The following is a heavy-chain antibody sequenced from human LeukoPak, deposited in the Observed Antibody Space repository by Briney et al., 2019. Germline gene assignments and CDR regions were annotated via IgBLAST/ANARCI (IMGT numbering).Heavy chain of an antibody. CDR1: GFNFDDSA. CDR3: AKGPKENWYFDL. CDR2: MNWISDFK. Sequence: PGRSLRLSCAASGFNFDDSAIHWVRQAPGKGLEWVSAMNWISDFKAYADSVKGQFTISRDNDKNSVHLQMNSLRPEDMAVYYCAKGPKENWYFDLWGRGTLVTVSS. V-gene: IGHV3-9*03. J-gene: IGHJ2*01.